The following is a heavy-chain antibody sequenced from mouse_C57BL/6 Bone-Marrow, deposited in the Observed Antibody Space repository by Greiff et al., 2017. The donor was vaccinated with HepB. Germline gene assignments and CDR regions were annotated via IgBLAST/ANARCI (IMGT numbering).Heavy chain of an antibody. J-gene: IGHJ1*03. CDR1: GYTFTDYN. Sequence: EVQLQQSGPELVKPGASVKIPCKASGYTFTDYNMDWVKQSHGKSLEWIGDINPNNGGTIYNQKFKGKATLTVDKSSSTAYMELRSLTSEDTAVYYCATNYYGSSYRWYFDVWGTGTTVTVSS. V-gene: IGHV1-18*01. D-gene: IGHD1-1*01. CDR2: INPNNGGT. CDR3: ATNYYGSSYRWYFDV.